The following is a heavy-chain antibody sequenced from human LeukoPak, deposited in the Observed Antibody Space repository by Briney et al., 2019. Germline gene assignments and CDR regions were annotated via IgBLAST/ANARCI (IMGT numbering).Heavy chain of an antibody. V-gene: IGHV3-30*03. CDR3: ALAAAGTGNFDY. J-gene: IGHJ4*02. Sequence: GGSLRLSCAASGFTFSSYGMHWVRQAPGKGLEWVAIISYDGSNKYYADSVKGRFTISRDNSKSTLYLQMNSLGAEDTAVYYCALAAAGTGNFDYWGQGTLVTVSS. D-gene: IGHD6-13*01. CDR1: GFTFSSYG. CDR2: ISYDGSNK.